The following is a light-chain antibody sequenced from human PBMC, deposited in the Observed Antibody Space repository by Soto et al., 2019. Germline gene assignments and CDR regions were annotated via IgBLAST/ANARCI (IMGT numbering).Light chain of an antibody. V-gene: IGKV3-15*01. Sequence: EIVMTQSPATLSVSPGERATLSCRASQRVSSNLAWYQQKPGQAPRLLIYGASTRATGIPARFSGSGSGKEFALIISSLQAEDFEVYYCQHSDNWPRTFGQGTKVEIK. J-gene: IGKJ1*01. CDR3: QHSDNWPRT. CDR2: GAS. CDR1: QRVSSN.